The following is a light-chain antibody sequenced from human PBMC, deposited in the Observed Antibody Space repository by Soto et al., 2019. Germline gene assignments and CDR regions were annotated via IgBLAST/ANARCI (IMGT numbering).Light chain of an antibody. CDR3: QQYGTSPT. Sequence: EIVLTQSPGTLSLSPGERATLSCRASQSVSSSCLAWYQRKPGQAPRLLIYVASSRAPGIPDRFGGSGSGTDFALTISRLEPEDFAVYYCQQYGTSPTCGQGTTPEIK. CDR2: VAS. J-gene: IGKJ2*01. CDR1: QSVSSSC. V-gene: IGKV3-20*01.